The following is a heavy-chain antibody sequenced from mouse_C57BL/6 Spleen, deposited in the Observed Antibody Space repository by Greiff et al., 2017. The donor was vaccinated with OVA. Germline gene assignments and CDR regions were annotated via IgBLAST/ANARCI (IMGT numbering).Heavy chain of an antibody. Sequence: VQLQQPGAELVKPGASVKLSCTASGFNFNDYYMHWVKQRPEQGLEWIGRIDPEDGETKYAPKFQGKATITADTSSNTAYLQLSSPTSEDTAVYYCAREVYGIYVFAYWGQGTLVTVSA. J-gene: IGHJ3*01. D-gene: IGHD2-1*01. CDR1: GFNFNDYY. CDR2: IDPEDGET. V-gene: IGHV14-2*01. CDR3: AREVYGIYVFAY.